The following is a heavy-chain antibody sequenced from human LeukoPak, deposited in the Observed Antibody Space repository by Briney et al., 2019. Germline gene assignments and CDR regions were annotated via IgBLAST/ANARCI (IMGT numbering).Heavy chain of an antibody. CDR2: IKQDGSEK. V-gene: IGHV3-7*01. CDR3: ARERAPVYYYYMDV. J-gene: IGHJ6*03. Sequence: GGSLRLSCAASGFTFSSYWMSWVRQAPGKGLEWVANIKQDGSEKYYVDSVKGRFTISRDNAKNSLYLQMNSLRAEDTAVYYCARERAPVYYYYMDVWGKGTTVTVSS. CDR1: GFTFSSYW.